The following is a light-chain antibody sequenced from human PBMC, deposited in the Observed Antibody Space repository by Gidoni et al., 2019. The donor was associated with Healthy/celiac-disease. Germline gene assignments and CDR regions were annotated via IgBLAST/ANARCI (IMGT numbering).Light chain of an antibody. CDR2: AAS. Sequence: DMQLTQSPSSVSASVGDRVTITCRASLGISRWLAWYQQKPGKAPKLLIDAASSFQSGVPSRFRGSGSGTDFTLTILSLQPEDFATYYCQQANSFPLTFGGGTKVEIK. J-gene: IGKJ4*01. CDR3: QQANSFPLT. CDR1: LGISRW. V-gene: IGKV1-12*01.